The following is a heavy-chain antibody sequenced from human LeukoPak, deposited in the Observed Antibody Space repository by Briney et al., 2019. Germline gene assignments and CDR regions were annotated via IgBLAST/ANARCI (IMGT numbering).Heavy chain of an antibody. Sequence: GASVKVSCKASGYTFSSYGVSWVRQAPGQGLEWMGWISAYNGNINYAQKVQGRVTMTTDTSTSTAYMELRSLRIDDTAVYYCARDKAARAEYFQHWGQGTLVTVSS. CDR1: GYTFSSYG. V-gene: IGHV1-18*01. J-gene: IGHJ1*01. CDR3: ARDKAARAEYFQH. CDR2: ISAYNGNI.